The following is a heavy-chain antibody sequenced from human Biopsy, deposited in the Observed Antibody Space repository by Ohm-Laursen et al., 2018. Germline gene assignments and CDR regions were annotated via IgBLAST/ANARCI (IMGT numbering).Heavy chain of an antibody. J-gene: IGHJ2*01. Sequence: SDTPSLTCTVSGGSISSYYWSWIRQPPGKGLEWIGYIYYTGSTNYNPSLKSRVTISVDTSMNHLSLRLTFVTAADTAVYYCARHAPSYSGSYWRYFDLWGRGTLVTVSS. D-gene: IGHD1-26*01. CDR1: GGSISSYY. V-gene: IGHV4-59*08. CDR3: ARHAPSYSGSYWRYFDL. CDR2: IYYTGST.